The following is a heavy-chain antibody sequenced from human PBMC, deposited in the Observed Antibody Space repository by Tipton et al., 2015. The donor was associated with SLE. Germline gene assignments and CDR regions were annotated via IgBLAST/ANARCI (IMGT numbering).Heavy chain of an antibody. V-gene: IGHV4-30-2*01. CDR1: GGSISNGAYS. CDR2: IYHSGST. D-gene: IGHD3-22*01. J-gene: IGHJ4*02. Sequence: TLSLTCAVSGGSISNGAYSWSWIRQPPGKGLEWIGYIYHSGSTYYNPPLNSRVTISIDGSKNKFSLSLTSVTAADTAMYYCARSLLAYDSSAYYQIDSWGQGTLVTVSS. CDR3: ARSLLAYDSSAYYQIDS.